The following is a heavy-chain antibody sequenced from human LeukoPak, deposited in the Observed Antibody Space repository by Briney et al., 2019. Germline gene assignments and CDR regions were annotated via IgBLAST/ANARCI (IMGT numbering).Heavy chain of an antibody. CDR2: INPSGGST. Sequence: ASVKVSCKASGYTFTSYYMHWVRQAPGQGLEWMGIINPSGGSTSYAQKFQGRVTMTRDTSTSTVYMELSSLRAEDTAVYYCARDLRYCSSTSCSYYFDYWGQGTLVTVSS. J-gene: IGHJ4*02. D-gene: IGHD2-2*01. V-gene: IGHV1-46*01. CDR1: GYTFTSYY. CDR3: ARDLRYCSSTSCSYYFDY.